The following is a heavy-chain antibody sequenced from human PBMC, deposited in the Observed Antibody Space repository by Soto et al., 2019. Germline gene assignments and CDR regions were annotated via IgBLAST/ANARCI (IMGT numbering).Heavy chain of an antibody. V-gene: IGHV4-30-4*01. D-gene: IGHD2-15*01. CDR1: GGSISSGDYY. Sequence: SETLSLTCTVSGGSISSGDYYWSWIRQPPGKGLEWIGYIYYSGSTYYNPSLKSRVTISVDTSKNQFSLKLSSVTAADTAVYYCSGGGPFTLGYWGQGTLVTVSS. CDR2: IYYSGST. J-gene: IGHJ4*02. CDR3: SGGGPFTLGY.